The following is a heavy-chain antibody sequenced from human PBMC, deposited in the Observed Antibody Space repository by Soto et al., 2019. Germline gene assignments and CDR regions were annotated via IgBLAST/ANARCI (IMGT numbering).Heavy chain of an antibody. Sequence: EVQMVESGGGLVQPGGSLRLSCAVSVFTVITNYISWVRQAPGKGLEWVSDIYAGGNTYYADSVKGRFAISRDNSKNTLYLEMNSLRAEDTAVYYCARKKSIVGATGYFDYWGQGTLVSVSS. CDR2: IYAGGNT. CDR3: ARKKSIVGATGYFDY. CDR1: VFTVITNY. V-gene: IGHV3-66*01. D-gene: IGHD1-26*01. J-gene: IGHJ4*02.